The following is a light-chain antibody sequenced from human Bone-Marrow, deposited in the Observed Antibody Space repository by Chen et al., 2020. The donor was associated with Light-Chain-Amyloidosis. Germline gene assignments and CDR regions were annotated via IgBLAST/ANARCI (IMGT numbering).Light chain of an antibody. J-gene: IGLJ2*01. CDR3: QSADSSGTYEVI. CDR2: RDT. CDR1: DLPTKY. V-gene: IGLV3-25*03. Sequence: SYALTQRPSVSVSPGQTARITCSGDDLPTKYAYWYQQKPGQAPVLVIHRDTERPSGISERFSGSSSGTTATLTISGVQAEDEADYHCQSADSSGTYEVIFGGGTKLTVL.